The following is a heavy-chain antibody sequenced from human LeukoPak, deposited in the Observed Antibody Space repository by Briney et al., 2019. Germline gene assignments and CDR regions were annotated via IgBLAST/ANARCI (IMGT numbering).Heavy chain of an antibody. CDR1: GGTFISYA. V-gene: IGHV1-69*04. CDR3: ARDLRTGIPAAMDY. CDR2: IIPILGIA. Sequence: ASVKVSCKASGGTFISYAISWVRQAPGQGLEWMGRIIPILGIANYAQKFQGRVTITADKSTSTAYMELSSLKSEDTAVYYCARDLRTGIPAAMDYWGQGTLVTVSS. D-gene: IGHD2-2*01. J-gene: IGHJ4*02.